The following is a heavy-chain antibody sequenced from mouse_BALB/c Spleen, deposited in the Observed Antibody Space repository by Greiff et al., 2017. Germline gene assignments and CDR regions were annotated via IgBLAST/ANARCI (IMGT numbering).Heavy chain of an antibody. D-gene: IGHD2-1*01. CDR2: INPSNGGT. V-gene: IGHV1S81*02. J-gene: IGHJ3*01. CDR3: TRRYGNYGWFAY. CDR1: GYTFTSYY. Sequence: QVQLQQSGAELVKPGASVKLSCKASGYTFTSYYLYWVKQRPGQGLEWIGEINPSNGGTNFNEKFKSKATLTVDKSSSTAYMQLSSLTSEDSAVYYCTRRYGNYGWFAYWGQGTLVTVSA.